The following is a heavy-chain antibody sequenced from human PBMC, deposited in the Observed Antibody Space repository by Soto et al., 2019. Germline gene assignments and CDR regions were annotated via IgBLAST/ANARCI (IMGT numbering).Heavy chain of an antibody. Sequence: QVQLQESGPGLVKPSETLSLTCIVSGGSVSSGSYYWSWIRQTPGKGLEWIGYVFYRGSTSYNPSLSSRVTVSLDTSKNRFSLKLSSVTVADTAVYYCGREGTGALWFDPWGEGTLVTAS. CDR2: VFYRGST. CDR1: GGSVSSGSYY. CDR3: GREGTGALWFDP. J-gene: IGHJ5*02. D-gene: IGHD7-27*01. V-gene: IGHV4-61*01.